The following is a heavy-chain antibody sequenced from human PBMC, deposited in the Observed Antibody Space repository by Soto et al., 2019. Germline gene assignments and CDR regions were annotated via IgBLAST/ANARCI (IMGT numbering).Heavy chain of an antibody. Sequence: QVQLVESGGGVVQPGRSLRLSCAASGFTFSSYGMHWVGQAPGKGLEWVAVIWYDGSNKYYADSVKGRFTISRDNSKNTLYLQMNRLRAEDTAVYYCARDPSSSSWYGGFDYWGQGTLVTVSS. V-gene: IGHV3-33*01. CDR1: GFTFSSYG. CDR3: ARDPSSSSWYGGFDY. D-gene: IGHD6-13*01. CDR2: IWYDGSNK. J-gene: IGHJ4*02.